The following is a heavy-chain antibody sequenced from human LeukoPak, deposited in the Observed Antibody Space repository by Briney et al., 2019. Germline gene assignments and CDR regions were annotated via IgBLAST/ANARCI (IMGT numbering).Heavy chain of an antibody. CDR1: GFTFSTYT. Sequence: GGSLRLSCAASGFTFSTYTMYWVRHPPGKRLEWVSITGSSGGGIHYADSVKGRFTISRDNSKNALYLQMNSLRVEDTAVYYCAIDPNWGTHSWGQGVLVTVSS. J-gene: IGHJ4*02. D-gene: IGHD7-27*01. CDR3: AIDPNWGTHS. CDR2: TGSSGGGI. V-gene: IGHV3-23*01.